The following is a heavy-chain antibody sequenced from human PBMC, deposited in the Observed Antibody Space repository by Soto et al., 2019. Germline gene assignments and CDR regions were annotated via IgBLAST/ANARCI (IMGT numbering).Heavy chain of an antibody. CDR2: IYHSGST. D-gene: IGHD2-15*01. CDR1: GVSINSANW. Sequence: QMQLQESGPGLVKPSGTLSLTCTVSGVSINSANWWTWVRQSPGKGLEWIGEIYHSGSTNFNPSLKSRVTISVDNSKNQFYLELTSVTAADTAVYYCAGYCGGGSCYLGAFDIWGQGTMVTVSS. J-gene: IGHJ3*02. V-gene: IGHV4-4*02. CDR3: AGYCGGGSCYLGAFDI.